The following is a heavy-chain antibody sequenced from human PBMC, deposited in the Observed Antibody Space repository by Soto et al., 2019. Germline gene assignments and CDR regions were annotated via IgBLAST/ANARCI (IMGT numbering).Heavy chain of an antibody. D-gene: IGHD4-17*01. CDR2: IYYSGST. CDR1: GGSISSYY. CDR3: ANWNGDYESPFDY. V-gene: IGHV4-59*01. Sequence: SETLSLTYTVSGGSISSYYWSWIRQPPGKGLEWIGYIYYSGSTNYNPSLKSRVTISVDTSKNQFSLKLSSVTAADTAVYYCANWNGDYESPFDYWGQGTLVTVSS. J-gene: IGHJ4*02.